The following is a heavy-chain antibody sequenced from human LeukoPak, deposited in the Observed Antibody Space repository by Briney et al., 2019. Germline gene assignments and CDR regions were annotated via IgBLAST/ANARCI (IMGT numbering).Heavy chain of an antibody. CDR1: GYTFTGYY. CDR3: ARTDSSPQGWFDP. D-gene: IGHD3-22*01. J-gene: IGHJ5*02. Sequence: ASVKVSCKASGYTFTGYYMHWVRQAPGQGLEWMGWINPNSGGTNYAQKFQGRVTMTRDTSISTAYMELSRLRSDDTAVYYCARTDSSPQGWFDPWGQGTLVTVSS. V-gene: IGHV1-2*02. CDR2: INPNSGGT.